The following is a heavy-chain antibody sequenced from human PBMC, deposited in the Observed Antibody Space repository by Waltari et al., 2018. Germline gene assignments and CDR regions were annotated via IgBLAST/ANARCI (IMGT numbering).Heavy chain of an antibody. D-gene: IGHD3-10*01. CDR3: AGDSITMVQGVIYDY. CDR2: VIPIFGTA. CDR1: GGTFSSYA. Sequence: QVQLVQSGAEVKKPGSSVKVSCKASGGTFSSYAISWVRQAPGQGLEWMGRVIPIFGTANYAQKFQGRVTVTADKSTSTAYMELSSLRSEDTAVYYGAGDSITMVQGVIYDYWGQGTLVTVSS. J-gene: IGHJ4*02. V-gene: IGHV1-69*08.